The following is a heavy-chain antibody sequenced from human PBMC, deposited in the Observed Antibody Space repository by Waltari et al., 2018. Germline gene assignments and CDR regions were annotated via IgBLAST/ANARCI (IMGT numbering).Heavy chain of an antibody. J-gene: IGHJ3*02. CDR3: ARQRRGYSYVADAFDI. Sequence: QLQLQESGPGLVKPSETLSLTCTVSGGSISSSSYYWGWIRQPPGKGLEWIGSIYYSGSTYYNPSLKSRVTISVDTSKNQFSLKLSSVTAADTAVYYCARQRRGYSYVADAFDIWGQGTMVTVSS. D-gene: IGHD5-18*01. CDR1: GGSISSSSYY. CDR2: IYYSGST. V-gene: IGHV4-39*01.